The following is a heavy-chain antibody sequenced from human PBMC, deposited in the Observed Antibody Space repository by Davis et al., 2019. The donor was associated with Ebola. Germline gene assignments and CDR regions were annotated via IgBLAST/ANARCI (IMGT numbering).Heavy chain of an antibody. CDR1: GLIFNNYW. CDR2: IKEDGGEK. Sequence: GESLKISCAASGLIFNNYWMSWIRQAPGKGPEWVAIIKEDGGEKYYVDSVKGRFTISRDNAKNSLYLQMNSLRDDDTAVYYCARDSGTYSAQYWGQGTLVTVSS. D-gene: IGHD1-26*01. V-gene: IGHV3-7*01. J-gene: IGHJ4*02. CDR3: ARDSGTYSAQY.